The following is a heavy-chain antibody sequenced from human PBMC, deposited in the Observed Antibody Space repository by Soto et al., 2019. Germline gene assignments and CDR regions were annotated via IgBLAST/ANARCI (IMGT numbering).Heavy chain of an antibody. CDR2: ISGSDGKT. J-gene: IGHJ4*02. CDR1: GFSFGSYA. CDR3: ARWSYLDY. V-gene: IGHV3-23*01. Sequence: GGSLRLSCAASGFSFGSYALSWVRQAPGKGLEWVSTISGSDGKTFYADSVKGRFSISRDTSQSTLYLQMNSLRADDTAMYYCARWSYLDYWGQGTRVTGSS. D-gene: IGHD3-3*01.